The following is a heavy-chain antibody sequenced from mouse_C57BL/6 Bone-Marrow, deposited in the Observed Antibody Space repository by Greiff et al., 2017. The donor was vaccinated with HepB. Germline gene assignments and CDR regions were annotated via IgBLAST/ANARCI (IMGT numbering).Heavy chain of an antibody. CDR3: ARSLLRSGGFAY. CDR1: GYTFTSYW. D-gene: IGHD1-2*01. V-gene: IGHV1-69*01. CDR2: IDPSDSYT. J-gene: IGHJ3*01. Sequence: QVQLQQSGAELVMPGASVKLSCKASGYTFTSYWMHWVKQRPGQGLEWIGEIDPSDSYTNYNQKFKGKSTLTVDKSSSTAYMQLSSLTSEDSAVYYCARSLLRSGGFAYWGQGTLVTVSA.